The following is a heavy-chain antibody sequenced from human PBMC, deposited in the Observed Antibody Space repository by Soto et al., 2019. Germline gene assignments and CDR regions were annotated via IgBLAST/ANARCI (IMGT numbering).Heavy chain of an antibody. Sequence: QVQLQQWGAGLLKPSETLSLTCAVYGGSFSGYYWSWIRQPPGKGLEWIGEINHSGSTNYNPSLKSRVTISVDTSKNQFSLKLSSVTAADTAVYYCARVRGYGDYSLDYWGQGTLVTVSS. D-gene: IGHD4-17*01. J-gene: IGHJ4*02. CDR2: INHSGST. CDR3: ARVRGYGDYSLDY. V-gene: IGHV4-34*01. CDR1: GGSFSGYY.